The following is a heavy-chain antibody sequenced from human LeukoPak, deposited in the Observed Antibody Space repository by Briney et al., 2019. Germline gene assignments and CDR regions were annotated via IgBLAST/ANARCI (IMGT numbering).Heavy chain of an antibody. J-gene: IGHJ4*02. D-gene: IGHD3-16*02. CDR3: ARDRSMITFGGVIGRYYFDY. Sequence: ASVKVSCKASGYTFTGYYMHWVRQAPGQGLEWVGWINPNSGGTNYAQKFQGRVTMTRDTSISTAYMELSRLRSDDTAVYYCARDRSMITFGGVIGRYYFDYWGQGTLVTVSS. CDR2: INPNSGGT. V-gene: IGHV1-2*02. CDR1: GYTFTGYY.